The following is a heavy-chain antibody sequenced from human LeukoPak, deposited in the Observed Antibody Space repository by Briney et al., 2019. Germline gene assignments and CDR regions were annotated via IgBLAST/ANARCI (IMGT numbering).Heavy chain of an antibody. CDR1: GFPFSSYS. V-gene: IGHV3-48*01. J-gene: IGHJ3*02. D-gene: IGHD6-13*01. CDR3: ARGQQLVLGAFDI. Sequence: GGSLRLSCAASGFPFSSYSMNWVRQAPGEGLEWVSYISSSRTTSYADSVKGRFTISRDNAKNTLYLQMNSLRAEDTAVYYCARGQQLVLGAFDIWGQGTTVTVSS. CDR2: ISSSRTT.